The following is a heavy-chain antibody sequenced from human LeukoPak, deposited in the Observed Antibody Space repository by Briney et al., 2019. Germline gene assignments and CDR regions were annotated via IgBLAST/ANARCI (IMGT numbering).Heavy chain of an antibody. Sequence: GGSLRLSCAASGFTFSSSWIHRVRQAPGKGLVWVSRINKDGSVTDYAESVKGRFSISRDNAKNTLYLQMNSLRVEDTAIYYCVKVRGRARVGYFDYWGQGTLVTVSS. CDR2: INKDGSVT. CDR3: VKVRGRARVGYFDY. D-gene: IGHD1-26*01. J-gene: IGHJ4*02. V-gene: IGHV3-74*01. CDR1: GFTFSSSW.